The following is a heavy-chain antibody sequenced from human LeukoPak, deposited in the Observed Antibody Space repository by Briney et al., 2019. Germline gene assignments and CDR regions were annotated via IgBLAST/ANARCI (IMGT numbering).Heavy chain of an antibody. CDR2: INWNGGST. CDR3: ARGGSMAREGAFDI. D-gene: IGHD2/OR15-2a*01. CDR1: GFTVSSNY. V-gene: IGHV3-20*01. J-gene: IGHJ3*02. Sequence: GGSLRLSCAASGFTVSSNYMSWVRQAPGKGLEWVSGINWNGGSTGYADSVKGRFTISRDNAKNSLYLQMNSLRAEDTASYHCARGGSMAREGAFDIWGQGTMVTVSS.